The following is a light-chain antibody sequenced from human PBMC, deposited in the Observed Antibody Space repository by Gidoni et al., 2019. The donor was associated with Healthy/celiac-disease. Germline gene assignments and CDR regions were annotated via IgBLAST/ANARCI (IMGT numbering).Light chain of an antibody. CDR1: QSISSY. J-gene: IGKJ5*01. Sequence: DIQMTQSPSSLSASVGDRVTLTCRGSQSISSYLNWYQQKPGKAPKLLIYAASSLQSGVPSRFSGSGSGTDFTRTISSLQPEDFATYYCQQSYSTPSTFXQXTRLEIK. CDR3: QQSYSTPST. CDR2: AAS. V-gene: IGKV1-39*01.